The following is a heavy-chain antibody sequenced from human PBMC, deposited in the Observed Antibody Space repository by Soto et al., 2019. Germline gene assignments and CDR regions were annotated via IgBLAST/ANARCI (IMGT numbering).Heavy chain of an antibody. J-gene: IGHJ6*03. CDR1: GYTFTSYD. D-gene: IGHD6-19*01. Sequence: ASVKVSCKASGYTFTSYDINWVRQATGQGLEWMGWMNPNSGNTGYAQKFQGRVTMARNTSISTAYMELSSLRSEDTAVYYCARAVSDGPIYYYMDVWGKGTTVTVSS. CDR2: MNPNSGNT. V-gene: IGHV1-8*01. CDR3: ARAVSDGPIYYYMDV.